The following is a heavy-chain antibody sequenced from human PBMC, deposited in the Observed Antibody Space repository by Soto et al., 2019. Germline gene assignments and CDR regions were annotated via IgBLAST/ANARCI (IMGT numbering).Heavy chain of an antibody. V-gene: IGHV3-11*01. CDR3: VKESVEAKYSFYGMDV. D-gene: IGHD4-4*01. CDR2: ISSSGTTI. J-gene: IGHJ6*02. CDR1: GFTFSDYD. Sequence: PGGSLRLSCAASGFTFSDYDMNWIRQAPGKGLEWGSYISSSGTTIFYADSVKGRFTISRDKAKSSLYLQMNSLRAEDTAVYYFVKESVEAKYSFYGMDVGGPGNTVTVSS.